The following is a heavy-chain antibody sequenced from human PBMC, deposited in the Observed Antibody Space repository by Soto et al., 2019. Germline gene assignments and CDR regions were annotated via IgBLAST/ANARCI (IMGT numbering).Heavy chain of an antibody. Sequence: SETLSLTCAVSDGSISPNYWTWIRQPPGQGLEWIGYIYYAGTTTYSPSLKSRVSISVDTSKNEVSLKLASVTAADTAVYYCARLGAYYQALDSWGQGTLVTVSS. CDR2: IYYAGTT. CDR1: DGSISPNY. V-gene: IGHV4-59*08. J-gene: IGHJ4*02. D-gene: IGHD3-22*01. CDR3: ARLGAYYQALDS.